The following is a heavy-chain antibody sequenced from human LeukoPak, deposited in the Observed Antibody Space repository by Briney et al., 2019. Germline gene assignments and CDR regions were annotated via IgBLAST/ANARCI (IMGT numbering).Heavy chain of an antibody. Sequence: PSETLSLTCTVSGGSISSYYWSWIRQPPGKGLEWIGYISYTGNTNYNPSLKSRVTISVDTSKNQFSLKLSSVTAADTAVYYCARDRMGATVYDAFDIWGQGTMVTVSS. D-gene: IGHD1-26*01. CDR3: ARDRMGATVYDAFDI. V-gene: IGHV4-59*12. CDR1: GGSISSYY. J-gene: IGHJ3*02. CDR2: ISYTGNT.